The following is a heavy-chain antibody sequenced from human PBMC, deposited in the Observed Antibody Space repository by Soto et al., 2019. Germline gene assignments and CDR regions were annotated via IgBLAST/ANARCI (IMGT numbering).Heavy chain of an antibody. CDR3: TRGTRPISTGTVAY. CDR1: GFIFKMYL. CDR2: LYNVGTYS. D-gene: IGHD3-9*01. J-gene: IGHJ4*02. V-gene: IGHV3-74*01. Sequence: GGSLRLSCAASGFIFKMYLMHWVRQSPGKGLVWISRLYNVGTYSDYADSVRGRFTISRDNVNETLYLQMNNLRAKASGLCYWTRGTRPISTGTVAYWGQGTLVTVSS.